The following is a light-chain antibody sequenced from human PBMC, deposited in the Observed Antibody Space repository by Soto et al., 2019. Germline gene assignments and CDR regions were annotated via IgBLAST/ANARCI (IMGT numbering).Light chain of an antibody. CDR1: SSNIGSSS. CDR3: AAWDEGLNGWV. Sequence: QSALTQPPSASGTSGQRVTISCSGSSSNIGSSSVNWFQQDPGTAPKLLIYSTDQRPSGVPDRFSGSKSGTSASLAISGLQSGDEAYFYCAAWDEGLNGWVFGGGTKLTVL. CDR2: STD. J-gene: IGLJ3*02. V-gene: IGLV1-44*01.